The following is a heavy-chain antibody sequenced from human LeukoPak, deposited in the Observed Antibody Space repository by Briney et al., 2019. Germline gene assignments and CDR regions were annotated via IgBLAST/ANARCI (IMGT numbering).Heavy chain of an antibody. CDR3: AQGYCSSTSCPIPYYYYGMDV. CDR2: MNPNSGNT. J-gene: IGHJ6*02. V-gene: IGHV1-8*01. Sequence: ASVKVSCKASGYTFTSYDINCVRQATGQGLEWMGWMNPNSGNTGYAQKFQGRVTMTRNTSISTAYMELSSLRSEDTAVYYCAQGYCSSTSCPIPYYYYGMDVWGQGTTVTVSS. CDR1: GYTFTSYD. D-gene: IGHD2-2*01.